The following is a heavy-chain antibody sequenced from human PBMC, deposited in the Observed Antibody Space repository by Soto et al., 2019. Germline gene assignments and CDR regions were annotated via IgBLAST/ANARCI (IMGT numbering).Heavy chain of an antibody. D-gene: IGHD6-19*01. Sequence: GASVXVSCKASGYTFTSYYMHWVRQAPGQGLEWMGIINPSGGSTSYAQKFQGRVTMTRDTSTSTVYMELSSLRSEDTAVYYCARGRSGWSFKRWFDPWGQGTLVTVSS. CDR3: ARGRSGWSFKRWFDP. V-gene: IGHV1-46*01. CDR2: INPSGGST. CDR1: GYTFTSYY. J-gene: IGHJ5*02.